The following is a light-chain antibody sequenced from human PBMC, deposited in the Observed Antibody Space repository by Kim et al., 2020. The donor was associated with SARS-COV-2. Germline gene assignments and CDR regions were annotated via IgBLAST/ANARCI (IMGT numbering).Light chain of an antibody. Sequence: SVSPGERVTLSCGASQSVSSNLAWYRQIPGQAPTLLVYGASTRATGMPARFSGSVSGTEFTLTISSLQSEDFAFYYCQQYNNWPHSFGQGTKLEI. J-gene: IGKJ2*03. V-gene: IGKV3-15*01. CDR1: QSVSSN. CDR3: QQYNNWPHS. CDR2: GAS.